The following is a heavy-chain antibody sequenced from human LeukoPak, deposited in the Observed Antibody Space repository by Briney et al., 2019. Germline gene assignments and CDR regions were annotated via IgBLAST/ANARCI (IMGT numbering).Heavy chain of an antibody. CDR1: GGSINGYY. Sequence: SETLSLTCTVSGGSINGYYWSWIRQPAGKGLEWIGRVYDSESINYNPSLKSRVTMSIDTSKNQFYLKLNSVTAADTAVYYCARDRSSSYTRDWFDPWGQGAPVTVSS. CDR3: ARDRSSSYTRDWFDP. CDR2: VYDSESI. J-gene: IGHJ5*02. V-gene: IGHV4-4*07. D-gene: IGHD2-2*01.